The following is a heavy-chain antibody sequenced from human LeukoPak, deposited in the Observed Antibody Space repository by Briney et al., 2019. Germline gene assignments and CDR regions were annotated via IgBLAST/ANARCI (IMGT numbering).Heavy chain of an antibody. J-gene: IGHJ6*03. V-gene: IGHV4-34*01. CDR3: ARSGAVGANYYYYYYMDV. CDR1: GESFSKYY. CDR2: INHSGNT. Sequence: PSETLSLTCAVYGESFSKYYWSWIRQPPGKGLEWIGEINHSGNTNYNPSLKSRVTISVDTSKNQFSLKMSSVTAADTAVYYCARSGAVGANYYYYYYMDVWGKGTTVTVSS. D-gene: IGHD1-26*01.